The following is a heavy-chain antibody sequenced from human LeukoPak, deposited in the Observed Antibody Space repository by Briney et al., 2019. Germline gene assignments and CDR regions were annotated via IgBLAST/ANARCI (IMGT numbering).Heavy chain of an antibody. Sequence: EASVKVSCKASGYTFTSYAISWVRQAPGQGLEWMGWISAYNGDTNFAQSLQGRVTLTTDTSTSTAYMELRSLTSDDTAVYYCARDRSVAGKGLAFDIWGQGTMVTVSS. CDR1: GYTFTSYA. V-gene: IGHV1-18*01. CDR3: ARDRSVAGKGLAFDI. CDR2: ISAYNGDT. D-gene: IGHD6-19*01. J-gene: IGHJ3*02.